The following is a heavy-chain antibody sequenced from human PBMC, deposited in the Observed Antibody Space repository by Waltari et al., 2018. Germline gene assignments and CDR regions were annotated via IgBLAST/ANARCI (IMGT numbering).Heavy chain of an antibody. J-gene: IGHJ4*02. CDR2: IYYSGST. CDR3: ARGGVYSSSYRFN. V-gene: IGHV4-31*03. D-gene: IGHD6-13*01. Sequence: QVQLQESVPGLVKPSQTLSLTCTVSGGSISSGGYYWSWIRQHPVKGLEWIGYIYYSGSTYYNPSLKSRVTISVDTSKNQFSLKPSSVTAADTAVYYCARGGVYSSSYRFNWGQGTLVTVSS. CDR1: GGSISSGGYY.